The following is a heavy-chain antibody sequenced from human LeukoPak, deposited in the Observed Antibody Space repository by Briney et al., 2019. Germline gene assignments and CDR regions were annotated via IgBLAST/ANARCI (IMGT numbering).Heavy chain of an antibody. Sequence: PGGSLRLSCAASGFTFSSYWMSWVRQAPGKGLEWVANIKQDGSEKYYVDSVKGRFTISRDNAKNSLYLQMNSLRAEDTAVYYCARVPNTLRFLVYYMDVWGKGTTVTVSS. D-gene: IGHD3-3*01. CDR1: GFTFSSYW. CDR2: IKQDGSEK. CDR3: ARVPNTLRFLVYYMDV. V-gene: IGHV3-7*01. J-gene: IGHJ6*03.